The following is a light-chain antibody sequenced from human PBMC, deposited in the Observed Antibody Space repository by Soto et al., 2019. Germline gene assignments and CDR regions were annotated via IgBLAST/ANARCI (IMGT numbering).Light chain of an antibody. CDR2: GAS. Sequence: EIVMTQSPATLSVSPGERATLSCRASQSVSSNLAWYQQKPGQAPRLLIYGASTRATGIPARFSGSGSGTEFTLTISSLQSEDSAVYYCQQCYNWPPLTFGGGTKVDIK. V-gene: IGKV3-15*01. CDR1: QSVSSN. J-gene: IGKJ4*01. CDR3: QQCYNWPPLT.